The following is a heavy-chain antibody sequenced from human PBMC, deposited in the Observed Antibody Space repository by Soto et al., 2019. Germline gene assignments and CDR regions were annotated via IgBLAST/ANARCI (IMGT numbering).Heavy chain of an antibody. CDR3: AKAAEYPVSYYYMDV. CDR1: GFTFSSYA. Sequence: GGSLRLSCAASGFTFSSYAMSWVRQAPGKGLERVSAISGSGGSTYYADSVKGRFTISRDNSKNTLYLQMNSLRAEDTAVYYCAKAAEYPVSYYYMDVWGKGTTVTVSS. D-gene: IGHD3-16*01. V-gene: IGHV3-23*01. J-gene: IGHJ6*03. CDR2: ISGSGGST.